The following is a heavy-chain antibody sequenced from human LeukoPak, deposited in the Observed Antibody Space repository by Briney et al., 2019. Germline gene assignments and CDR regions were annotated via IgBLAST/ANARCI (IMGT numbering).Heavy chain of an antibody. J-gene: IGHJ1*01. CDR2: ISYDGSNK. Sequence: PGRSLRLSCAASGFTFSSYAMHWVRQAPGKGLEWVAVISYDGSNKYYADSVKGRFTISRDNSKNTLYLQMNSLRAEDTAVYYCARDLSYSSGPGQHWGQGTVVTVSS. CDR3: ARDLSYSSGPGQH. CDR1: GFTFSSYA. D-gene: IGHD6-19*01. V-gene: IGHV3-30-3*01.